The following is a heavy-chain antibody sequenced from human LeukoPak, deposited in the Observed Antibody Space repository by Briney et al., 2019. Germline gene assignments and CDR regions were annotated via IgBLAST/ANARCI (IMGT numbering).Heavy chain of an antibody. CDR3: ARAVRGEMAYNWSYYYYGMDV. CDR2: IYYSGSI. J-gene: IGHJ6*02. V-gene: IGHV4-59*01. D-gene: IGHD5-24*01. Sequence: SETLSLTCTVSGASISSYYWSWIRQPPGKGLEWIGDIYYSGSIKYNPSLKSRVTMSVDTSKNQFSLKLSSVTAADTAVYYCARAVRGEMAYNWSYYYYGMDVWGQGTTVTVSS. CDR1: GASISSYY.